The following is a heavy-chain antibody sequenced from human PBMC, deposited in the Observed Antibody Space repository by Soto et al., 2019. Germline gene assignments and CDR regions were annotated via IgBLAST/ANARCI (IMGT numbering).Heavy chain of an antibody. CDR1: GFTFSSYG. D-gene: IGHD6-19*01. V-gene: IGHV3-30*18. CDR2: ISYDGSNK. CDR3: AKERHSSGWYLYFQH. J-gene: IGHJ1*01. Sequence: PGGSLRLSCAASGFTFSSYGMHWVRQAPGKGLEWVAVISYDGSNKYYADSVKGRFTISRDNSKNMLYLQMNSLRAEDTAVYYCAKERHSSGWYLYFQHWGQGTLVTVSS.